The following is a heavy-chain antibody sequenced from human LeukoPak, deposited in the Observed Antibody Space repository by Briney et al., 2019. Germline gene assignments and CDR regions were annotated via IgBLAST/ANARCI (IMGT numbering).Heavy chain of an antibody. CDR3: ASIAAAGTPSDY. CDR1: GGTFSSYA. J-gene: IGHJ4*02. CDR2: IIPILGIA. Sequence: SVKVSCKASGGTFSSYAISWVRQAPGQGLEWMGRIIPILGIANYAQKFQGRVTITADKSTSTAYMELSSLRSEDTAVYYCASIAAAGTPSDYWGQGTLVTVCS. V-gene: IGHV1-69*04. D-gene: IGHD6-13*01.